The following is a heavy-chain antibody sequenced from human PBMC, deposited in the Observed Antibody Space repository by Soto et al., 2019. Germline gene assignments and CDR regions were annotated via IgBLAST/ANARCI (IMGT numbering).Heavy chain of an antibody. Sequence: EVQLVESGGGLVKPXXSLRLSCAASGFTFSNAWMSWVRQAPGKGLEWVGRIKSKTDGGTTDYAAPVKGRFTISRDDSKNTLYLQMNSLKTEDTAVYYCTTSALWFGDETWGQGTLVTVSS. CDR2: IKSKTDGGTT. V-gene: IGHV3-15*01. J-gene: IGHJ5*02. CDR3: TTSALWFGDET. D-gene: IGHD3-10*01. CDR1: GFTFSNAW.